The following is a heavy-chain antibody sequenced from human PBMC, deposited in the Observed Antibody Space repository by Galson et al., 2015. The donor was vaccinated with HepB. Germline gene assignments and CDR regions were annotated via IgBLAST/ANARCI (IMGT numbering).Heavy chain of an antibody. V-gene: IGHV6-1*01. J-gene: IGHJ4*02. CDR2: TYYRSKWYN. D-gene: IGHD6-19*01. CDR1: GDSVSSNSAA. CDR3: ARDHRIAVAGTHTFDY. Sequence: CAISGDSVSSNSAAWNWIRQSPSRGLEWLGRTYYRSKWYNDYAVSVKSRITINPDTSKNQFSLQLNSVTPEDTAVYYCARDHRIAVAGTHTFDYWGQGTLVTVSS.